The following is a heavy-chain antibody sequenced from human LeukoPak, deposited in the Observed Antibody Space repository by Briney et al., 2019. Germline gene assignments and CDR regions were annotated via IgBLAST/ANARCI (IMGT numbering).Heavy chain of an antibody. V-gene: IGHV1-2*02. CDR2: INPNSGFT. CDR3: ARLADCSSSSCRSFDY. J-gene: IGHJ4*02. CDR1: GYPFTGYY. Sequence: ASVKVSCKASGYPFTGYYLHWVRQGPGQGLEWMGWINPNSGFTNYAQKFQGRVTMTRDTSISIAYMELSRLRSDDTAVYYCARLADCSSSSCRSFDYWGQGTLVTVSS. D-gene: IGHD2-2*01.